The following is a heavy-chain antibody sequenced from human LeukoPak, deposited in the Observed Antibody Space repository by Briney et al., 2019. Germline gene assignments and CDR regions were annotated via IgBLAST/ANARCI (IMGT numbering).Heavy chain of an antibody. Sequence: SETLSLTRAVYGGSLSGYSWTWIRQPPGKGLEWIGEIDHSGSTNYNASLTSRVIISADTSQNQFSLKLTSVTVADTAVYYCARVYVTVVRGRWFDPWGQGTLVTVSS. J-gene: IGHJ5*02. V-gene: IGHV4-34*01. CDR3: ARVYVTVVRGRWFDP. D-gene: IGHD3-10*01. CDR2: IDHSGST. CDR1: GGSLSGYS.